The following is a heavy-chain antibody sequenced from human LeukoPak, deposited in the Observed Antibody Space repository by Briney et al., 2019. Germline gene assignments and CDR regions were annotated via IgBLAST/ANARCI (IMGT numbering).Heavy chain of an antibody. Sequence: PGGSLRLSCAASGFTFSSYAMSWVRQAPGKGLEWVSAISGSGGSTYYADSVKGRFTISRDNSKNTLYLQMNSLRAEDTAVYYCATDPGETVPAAKGPRGDYCYGMDVWGQGTTVTVSS. CDR3: ATDPGETVPAAKGPRGDYCYGMDV. V-gene: IGHV3-23*01. J-gene: IGHJ6*02. CDR2: ISGSGGST. CDR1: GFTFSSYA. D-gene: IGHD2-2*01.